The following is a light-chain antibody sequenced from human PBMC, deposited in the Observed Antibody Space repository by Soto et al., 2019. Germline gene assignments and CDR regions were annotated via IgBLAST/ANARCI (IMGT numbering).Light chain of an antibody. Sequence: QSVLIQPPSVSGSPGQSVTISCTGTSSDVGSYDYVSWYQQHPGTVPKPMIYNVNTQPSGVPDRFSGSKSGNTASLTISGLQAEDEADYYCCSYAGSSSHVVFGGGTKLTVL. CDR3: CSYAGSSSHVV. CDR2: NVN. CDR1: SSDVGSYDY. V-gene: IGLV2-11*01. J-gene: IGLJ2*01.